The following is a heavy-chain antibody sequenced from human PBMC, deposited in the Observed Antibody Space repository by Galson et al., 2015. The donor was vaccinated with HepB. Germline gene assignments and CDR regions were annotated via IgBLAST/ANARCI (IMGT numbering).Heavy chain of an antibody. CDR1: GYTFTTYG. V-gene: IGHV1-18*04. D-gene: IGHD3-10*01. Sequence: SVKVSCKASGYTFTTYGISWVRQAPGQGLEWMGWVSAYNGYTNYAQNLQGNRNYAQKFQGRVTMATDTSTNTAYMELRSLRSDDTAVYYCVRDSETYYYGSGTWRADYWGQGTLVTVSP. CDR3: VRDSETYYYGSGTWRADY. J-gene: IGHJ4*02. CDR2: VSAYNGYTNYAQNLQGNR.